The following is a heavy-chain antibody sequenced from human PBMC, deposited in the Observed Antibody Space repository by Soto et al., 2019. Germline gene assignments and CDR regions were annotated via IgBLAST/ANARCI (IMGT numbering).Heavy chain of an antibody. D-gene: IGHD1-26*01. CDR1: GGSFSGYY. Sequence: QVQLQQWGAGLLKPSETLPLTCAVYGGSFSGYYWSWIRQPPGKGLEWIGEINHSGSTNYNPSLKSRVTISVDTSKNQFSLKLSSVTAADTAVYYCARVREPLTGGPWFDPWGQGTLVTVSS. CDR2: INHSGST. CDR3: ARVREPLTGGPWFDP. J-gene: IGHJ5*02. V-gene: IGHV4-34*01.